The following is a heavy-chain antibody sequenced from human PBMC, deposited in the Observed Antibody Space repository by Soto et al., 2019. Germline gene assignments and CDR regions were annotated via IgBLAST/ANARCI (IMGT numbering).Heavy chain of an antibody. D-gene: IGHD4-17*01. CDR3: ARIRGRSTVTTRPFDY. Sequence: PSETLSLTCAVSSGSISSSNWWSWVRQPPGKGLEWIGEIYHSGSTNYNPSLKSRVTISVDKSKNQFSLKLSSVTAADTAVYYCARIRGRSTVTTRPFDYWGQGTLVTVS. CDR1: SGSISSSNW. V-gene: IGHV4-4*02. J-gene: IGHJ4*02. CDR2: IYHSGST.